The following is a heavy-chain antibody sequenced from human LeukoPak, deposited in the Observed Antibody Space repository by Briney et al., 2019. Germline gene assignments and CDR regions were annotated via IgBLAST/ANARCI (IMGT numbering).Heavy chain of an antibody. CDR2: ISNDGATE. CDR3: ATLRDIVVVATTPTDV. D-gene: IGHD2-2*01. J-gene: IGHJ6*04. CDR1: GFNFSPYA. V-gene: IGHV3-30-3*01. Sequence: GGSLRLSCVASGFNFSPYAVHWVRQAPGKGLEWVAIISNDGATESYTDSVKGRFTISRDNFKNTLYRQMNGLRLEDTAVYYCATLRDIVVVATTPTDVWGKGTTVIVSS.